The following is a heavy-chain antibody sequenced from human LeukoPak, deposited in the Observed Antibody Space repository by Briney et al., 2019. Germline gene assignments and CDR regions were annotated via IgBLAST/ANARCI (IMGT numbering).Heavy chain of an antibody. D-gene: IGHD3-10*01. J-gene: IGHJ4*02. Sequence: SVKVSCKASGYTFTSYGISWVRQAPGQGLEWMGGIIPMFATENYAQKFQGRVTITADESTSTAYMELSSLRSEDTAVYYCARSDYGSGSYYNAALDYWGQGTLVTVSS. CDR1: GYTFTSYG. CDR3: ARSDYGSGSYYNAALDY. CDR2: IIPMFATE. V-gene: IGHV1-69*13.